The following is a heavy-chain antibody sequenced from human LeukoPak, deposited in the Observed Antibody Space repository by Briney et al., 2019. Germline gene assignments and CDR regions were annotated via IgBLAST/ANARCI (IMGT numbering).Heavy chain of an antibody. D-gene: IGHD2-15*01. Sequence: GGSLRLSCAASGFTFSNYFMHWVRQAPGKGLVWVSRISGDGTTTMYADSVKGRFTISGDNAKNTLYLQMNSLRDEDTAVYYCARRVDATRWFDPWGQGTLVAVSS. CDR2: ISGDGTTT. CDR3: ARRVDATRWFDP. CDR1: GFTFSNYF. V-gene: IGHV3-74*03. J-gene: IGHJ5*02.